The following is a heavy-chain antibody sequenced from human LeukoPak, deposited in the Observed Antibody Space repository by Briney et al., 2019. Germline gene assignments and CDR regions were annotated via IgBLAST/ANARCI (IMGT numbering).Heavy chain of an antibody. Sequence: GGSLRLSCAASGFTFSSYSMNWVRQAPGKGLGWVSSISSSSSYIYYADSVKGRFTISRDNAKNSLYLQMNSLRAEDTAVYYCARARDSGYDFGAFDIWGQGTMVTVSS. CDR2: ISSSSSYI. CDR1: GFTFSSYS. CDR3: ARARDSGYDFGAFDI. J-gene: IGHJ3*02. V-gene: IGHV3-21*01. D-gene: IGHD5-12*01.